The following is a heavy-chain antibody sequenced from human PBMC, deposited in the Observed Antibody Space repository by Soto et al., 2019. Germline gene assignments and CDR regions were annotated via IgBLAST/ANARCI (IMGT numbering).Heavy chain of an antibody. CDR1: GGTFSSYA. CDR3: ARRVDSTGGGWFDP. CDR2: IIPIFGTA. J-gene: IGHJ5*02. V-gene: IGHV1-69*06. D-gene: IGHD6-25*01. Sequence: QVQLVQSGAEVKKPGSSVKVSCKASGGTFSSYAISWVRQAPGQGVEWMGGIIPIFGTANYAQKFQGRVTITADKSTSTAYMELGSLRSEDTAVYYCARRVDSTGGGWFDPWGQGTLVTVSS.